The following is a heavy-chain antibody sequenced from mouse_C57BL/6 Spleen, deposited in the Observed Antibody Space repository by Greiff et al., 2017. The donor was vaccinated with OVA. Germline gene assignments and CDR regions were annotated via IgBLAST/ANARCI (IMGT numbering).Heavy chain of an antibody. CDR1: GYTFTSYW. J-gene: IGHJ3*01. Sequence: QVQLKQSGAELVRPGSSVKLSCKASGYTFTSYWMDWVKQRPGQGLEWIGNIYPSDSETHYNQKFKDKATLTVDKSSSTAYMQLSSLTSEDSAVYYCAREVLDPFAYWGQGTLVTVSA. V-gene: IGHV1-61*01. CDR2: IYPSDSET. CDR3: AREVLDPFAY.